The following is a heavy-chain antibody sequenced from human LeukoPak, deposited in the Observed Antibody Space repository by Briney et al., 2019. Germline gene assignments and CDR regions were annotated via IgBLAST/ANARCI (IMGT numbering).Heavy chain of an antibody. D-gene: IGHD3-10*01. CDR3: EREVSGITMVRGPYFDY. J-gene: IGHJ4*02. Sequence: GGSLRLSCAASGFTFSNYNMNWVRQAPGKAMEWVSSITTSATYIFYADSVKGRFTISRDNAKNSLYLQMDSLGPEDTAVYYCEREVSGITMVRGPYFDYWGQGTLVTVSS. CDR2: ITTSATYI. V-gene: IGHV3-21*01. CDR1: GFTFSNYN.